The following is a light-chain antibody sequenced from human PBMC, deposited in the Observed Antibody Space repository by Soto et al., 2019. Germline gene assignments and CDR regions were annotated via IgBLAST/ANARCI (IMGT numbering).Light chain of an antibody. CDR1: SSNIGAGYD. Sequence: QSVLTQPPSVSGAPGQRVTISCTGSSSNIGAGYDVHWYQQLSGTAPNLLIYGNSNRPSGVPDRFSGSKSGTSASLAITGLQAEDEADYYCQSYDSSLSGSVVFGGGTKLTVL. J-gene: IGLJ2*01. CDR3: QSYDSSLSGSVV. V-gene: IGLV1-40*01. CDR2: GNS.